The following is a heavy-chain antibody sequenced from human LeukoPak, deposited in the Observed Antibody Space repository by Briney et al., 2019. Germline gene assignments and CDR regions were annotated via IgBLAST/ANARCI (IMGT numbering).Heavy chain of an antibody. V-gene: IGHV3-15*01. CDR3: ISHYYGSGSYDY. Sequence: GSLRLSCASSGFTFSNAWMSWVRQAPGKGLEWVGRIKSKNDGGTPDYAAPVKGRFTISRDDSKNTLYLQMNSLKTDEDTAVYYCISHYYGSGSYDYWGQGTLVTVSS. J-gene: IGHJ4*02. CDR1: GFTFSNAW. CDR2: IKSKNDGGTP. D-gene: IGHD3-10*01.